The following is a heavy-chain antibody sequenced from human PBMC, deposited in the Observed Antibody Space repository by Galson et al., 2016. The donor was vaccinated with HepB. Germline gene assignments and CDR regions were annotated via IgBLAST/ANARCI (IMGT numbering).Heavy chain of an antibody. Sequence: SLRLSCAASGFTFSSYSMNWVRQAPGKGLEWVSYISSSNSYIFYADSVKGRFTISRDNAKNSLYLQMNSLRADDTAVYYCERDLSSGYAFDIWGQGTMVTVSS. J-gene: IGHJ3*02. CDR1: GFTFSSYS. CDR2: ISSSNSYI. CDR3: ERDLSSGYAFDI. V-gene: IGHV3-21*06. D-gene: IGHD3-22*01.